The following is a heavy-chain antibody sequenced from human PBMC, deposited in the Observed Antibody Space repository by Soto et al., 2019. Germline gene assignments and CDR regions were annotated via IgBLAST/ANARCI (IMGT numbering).Heavy chain of an antibody. CDR1: GGSIRNGGYY. Sequence: QLQLQESGPGLVKPSQTLSLTCAVSGGSIRNGGYYWSWIRQHPGKGLEWIGSIYFSGSTYYNPSLKSRVTLSVARPKNQFSLKLSSVTAADTAVYYCARDSHSQHPIHRWGGGYMDAWCKGTTVTVSS. CDR3: ARDSHSQHPIHRWGGGYMDA. J-gene: IGHJ6*03. D-gene: IGHD3-16*01. CDR2: IYFSGST. V-gene: IGHV4-31*11.